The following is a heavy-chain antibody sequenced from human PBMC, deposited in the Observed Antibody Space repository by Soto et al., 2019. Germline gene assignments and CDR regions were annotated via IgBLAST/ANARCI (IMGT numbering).Heavy chain of an antibody. D-gene: IGHD3-22*01. Sequence: EVQLVESGGGLVKPGGSLRLSCAPSGFTFSRAWMSWVRQAPGKGLEWLGRIKSTTDGGTIDYAAPVKGRFTISRDDSQNTLYLQMNSMTVEDTAVYYCIIHSYKVGRSAVVPYYYMDVWGKGTTVTVSS. J-gene: IGHJ6*03. V-gene: IGHV3-15*01. CDR2: IKSTTDGGTI. CDR1: GFTFSRAW. CDR3: IIHSYKVGRSAVVPYYYMDV.